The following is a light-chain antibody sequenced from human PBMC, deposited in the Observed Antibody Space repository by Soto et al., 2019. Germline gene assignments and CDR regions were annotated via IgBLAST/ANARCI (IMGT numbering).Light chain of an antibody. CDR2: GAS. Sequence: EILITQSPATLSLSPGERGTLSCRAGQSVSSNYLAWYQQKPGQAPRLLIYGASSRATGIPDRFSGSGSGTDFTLTISRLEPEDFAVYYCHQYASWTFGQGTKVDIK. CDR1: QSVSSNY. V-gene: IGKV3-20*01. CDR3: HQYASWT. J-gene: IGKJ1*01.